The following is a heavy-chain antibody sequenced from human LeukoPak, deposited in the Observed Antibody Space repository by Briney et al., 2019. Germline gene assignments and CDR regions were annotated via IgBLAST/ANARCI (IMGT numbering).Heavy chain of an antibody. D-gene: IGHD2-21*01. CDR1: GFTFSSYG. J-gene: IGHJ4*02. Sequence: GGSLRLSCAASGFTFSSYGMNWVRQAPGKGLEWVSSISSSGTYIYFADSVKGRFTISRDNAKNSPYLQMNSLRAEDTALYYCAREQSYSEEIVVVNPPFDYWGQGTLVTVSS. CDR2: ISSSGTYI. V-gene: IGHV3-21*01. CDR3: AREQSYSEEIVVVNPPFDY.